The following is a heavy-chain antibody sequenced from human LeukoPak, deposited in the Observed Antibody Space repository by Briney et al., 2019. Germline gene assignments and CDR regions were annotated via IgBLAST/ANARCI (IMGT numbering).Heavy chain of an antibody. CDR1: GYTFTRYY. J-gene: IGHJ5*02. Sequence: GASVMVSCKASGYTFTRYYMHWVRQAPGQGLEWMGWINPNSGGTNYAQKFQGRVTMTRDTSISTAYMELSRLRSDDTAVYYCARVGNRMVRGVIHNWFDPWGQGTLVTVSS. V-gene: IGHV1-2*02. D-gene: IGHD3-10*01. CDR2: INPNSGGT. CDR3: ARVGNRMVRGVIHNWFDP.